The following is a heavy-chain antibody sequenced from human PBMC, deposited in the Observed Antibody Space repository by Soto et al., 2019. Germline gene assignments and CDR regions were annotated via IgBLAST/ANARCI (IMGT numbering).Heavy chain of an antibody. CDR3: ARDRGNGVDV. CDR1: GFNLIRYA. CDR2: ISSSGRDT. V-gene: IGHV3-23*04. D-gene: IGHD1-26*01. Sequence: EVQLVESGGGLVQPGGSLRLSCAASGFNLIRYAMSWVRQAPGKGLEWVSAISSSGRDTYYADSVKGRLTISRDTSKNTLYLQMNSLRAEDTAVYYCARDRGNGVDVWGQGTTVTVSS. J-gene: IGHJ6*02.